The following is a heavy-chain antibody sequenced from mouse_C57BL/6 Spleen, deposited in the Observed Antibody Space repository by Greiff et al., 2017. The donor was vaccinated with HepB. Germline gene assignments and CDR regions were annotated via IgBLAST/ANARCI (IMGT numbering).Heavy chain of an antibody. CDR3: ARIARIYYGNYAMDY. CDR2: IWWDDDK. V-gene: IGHV8-8*01. J-gene: IGHJ4*01. D-gene: IGHD2-1*01. Sequence: QVTLKVSGPGILQPSQTLSLTCSFSGFSLSTFGMGVGWIRQPAGKGLEWLAHIWWDDDKYYNPALKSRLTISKDTSKNQVFLKIDNVDTADTATYYCARIARIYYGNYAMDYWGQGTSVTVSS. CDR1: GFSLSTFGMG.